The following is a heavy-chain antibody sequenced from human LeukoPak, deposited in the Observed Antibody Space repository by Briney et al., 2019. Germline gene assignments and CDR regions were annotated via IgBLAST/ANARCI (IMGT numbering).Heavy chain of an antibody. J-gene: IGHJ4*02. D-gene: IGHD5-24*01. V-gene: IGHV3-74*01. Sequence: GGSLRLSCAASGFTFSSYSMNWVRQAPGKGLVWVSRINSDGSDTTYADSVKGRFTISRDNAKNTLYLRMNNLRADDSAVYYCTRAGHNWEHDYWGQGTLVTVSS. CDR2: INSDGSDT. CDR3: TRAGHNWEHDY. CDR1: GFTFSSYS.